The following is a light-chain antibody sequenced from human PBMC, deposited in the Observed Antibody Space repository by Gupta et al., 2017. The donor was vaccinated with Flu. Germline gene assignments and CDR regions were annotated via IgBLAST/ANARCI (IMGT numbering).Light chain of an antibody. Sequence: DIQMTQSPSSLSASVGDRVTITCRASQSISSYLNWYQQKPGKAPKLLIYAASSLQSGVPSRFSGSGSGTDFTLTISSRQPEDFATYYCQQSYSTPDFTFGPGTKVDIK. J-gene: IGKJ3*01. CDR3: QQSYSTPDFT. CDR2: AAS. V-gene: IGKV1-39*01. CDR1: QSISSY.